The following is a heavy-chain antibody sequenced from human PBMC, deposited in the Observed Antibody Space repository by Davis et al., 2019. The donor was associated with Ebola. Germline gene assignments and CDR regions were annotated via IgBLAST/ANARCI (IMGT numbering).Heavy chain of an antibody. J-gene: IGHJ6*02. CDR1: GYTFTSYY. D-gene: IGHD3-3*01. Sequence: SVKVSCKASGYTFTSYYMHWVRQAPGQGLEWMGGIIPIFGTANYAQKFQGRVTITADESTSTAYMELSSLRSEDTAVYYCARGVLEWLSIPVKYYYYGMDVWGQGTTVTVSS. V-gene: IGHV1-69*13. CDR2: IIPIFGTA. CDR3: ARGVLEWLSIPVKYYYYGMDV.